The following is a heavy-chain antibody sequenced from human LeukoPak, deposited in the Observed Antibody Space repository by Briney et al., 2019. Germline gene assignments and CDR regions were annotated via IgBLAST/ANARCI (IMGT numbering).Heavy chain of an antibody. J-gene: IGHJ4*02. Sequence: PGGSLRLSCAASGFTFSSYGMHWVRQAPGKGLEWVAVISYDGSNKYYADSVKGRFTISRDNSKNTLYLQMNSLRAKDTAVYYCAKALTGFWSGYYAYWGQGTLVTVSS. V-gene: IGHV3-30*18. CDR2: ISYDGSNK. D-gene: IGHD3-3*01. CDR1: GFTFSSYG. CDR3: AKALTGFWSGYYAY.